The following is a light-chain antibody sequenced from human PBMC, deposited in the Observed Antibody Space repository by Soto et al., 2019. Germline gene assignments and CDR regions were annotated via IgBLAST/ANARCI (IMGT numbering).Light chain of an antibody. Sequence: QSALTLPASVSGSPGQSITISCTGTSSDIGGYKYVSWYRQHPGKAPKLIIFEVSNRPSGVSDRFSGSNSGNTASLTISGLKAEDEADYYCTSYSRYSVLVFGGGTKVTXL. CDR1: SSDIGGYKY. CDR3: TSYSRYSVLV. J-gene: IGLJ3*02. CDR2: EVS. V-gene: IGLV2-14*01.